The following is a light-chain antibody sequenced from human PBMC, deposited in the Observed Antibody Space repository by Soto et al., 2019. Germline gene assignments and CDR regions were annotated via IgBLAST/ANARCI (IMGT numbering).Light chain of an antibody. CDR3: QQYYSPPHT. V-gene: IGKV4-1*01. CDR1: QSVLYSSNNKNY. CDR2: WAS. Sequence: DIVMTQSPDSLAVSLGERATINCKSSQSVLYSSNNKNYLTWYQQKPGQPPKVLIYWASTREAGVPDRFSGSGSVTDFTLTISSLQAEDVAVYYCQQYYSPPHTFGQGTKLGIK. J-gene: IGKJ2*01.